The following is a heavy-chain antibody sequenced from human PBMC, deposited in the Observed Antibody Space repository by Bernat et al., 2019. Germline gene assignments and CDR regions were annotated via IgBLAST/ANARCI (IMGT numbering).Heavy chain of an antibody. J-gene: IGHJ1*01. CDR2: ISGSGGTT. CDR3: AKWGVVAATQIPEYCQH. CDR1: GFTFSSYA. Sequence: EVQLLESGGGLVQPGGSLRLSCVASGFTFSSYAMSWVRQAPGKGLEWVSAISGSGGTTYYADSVKGHFTISRDNSKNTLYLQMSSLRDEDTAVYYCAKWGVVAATQIPEYCQHWGQGTLVTVSS. D-gene: IGHD2-15*01. V-gene: IGHV3-23*01.